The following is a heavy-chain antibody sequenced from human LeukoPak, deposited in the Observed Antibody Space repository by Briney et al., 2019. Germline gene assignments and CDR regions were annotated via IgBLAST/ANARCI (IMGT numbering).Heavy chain of an antibody. V-gene: IGHV3-7*03. CDR3: ATPLDYFDMSDSHQGGD. CDR2: IKQDGSEK. J-gene: IGHJ4*02. Sequence: GGSLRLSCAASGFTFSSYWMSWVRQAPGKGLERVANIKQDGSEKYYVDSVRGRFTISRDNAENSLYLQMNSLRAEDTAVYYCATPLDYFDMSDSHQGGDWGQGTLVTVSS. D-gene: IGHD3-22*01. CDR1: GFTFSSYW.